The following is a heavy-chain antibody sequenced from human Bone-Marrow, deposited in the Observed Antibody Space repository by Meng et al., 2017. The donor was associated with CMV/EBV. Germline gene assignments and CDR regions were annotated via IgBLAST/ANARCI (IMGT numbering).Heavy chain of an antibody. V-gene: IGHV1-2*02. D-gene: IGHD6-19*01. Sequence: QGQLVESGAEVKKPGTSVKVSCKASAYTFTGYYIHWVRQAPGQGLEWMGWVNPNDDTNYAQNFQGRVTMTRDMSINTAYMELSRLTSDDTAVYYCARSSGWSRFDYWGLGTLVTVSS. CDR3: ARSSGWSRFDY. CDR2: VNPNDDT. CDR1: AYTFTGYY. J-gene: IGHJ4*02.